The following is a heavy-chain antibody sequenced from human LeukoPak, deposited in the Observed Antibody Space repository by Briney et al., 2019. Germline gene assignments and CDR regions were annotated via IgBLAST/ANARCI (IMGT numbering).Heavy chain of an antibody. D-gene: IGHD3-22*01. Sequence: PGGSQRLSCAASGFTFNSYWMHWVRQAPGKGLVWVSRIKSDGSTNYADSVKGRFTISRDNAKNTLSLQMNSLRAEDTGVYYCARAPSEIGGYYPEYFRHWGQGTLVTVSS. J-gene: IGHJ1*01. CDR1: GFTFNSYW. CDR3: ARAPSEIGGYYPEYFRH. CDR2: IKSDGST. V-gene: IGHV3-74*01.